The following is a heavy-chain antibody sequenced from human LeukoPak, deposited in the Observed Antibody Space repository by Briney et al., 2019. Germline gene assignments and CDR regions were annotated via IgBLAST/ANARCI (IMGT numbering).Heavy chain of an antibody. D-gene: IGHD2-8*02. CDR1: GGSFNSYN. J-gene: IGHJ6*03. V-gene: IGHV4-34*01. Sequence: SETLSLTRAVYGGSFNSYNWSWIRQPPGRGLEWIGEINHSGNTNYNPSLKSRVTISEDTPKNQFSLKLSSVTAADTAVYYCVKYGGGYRGVVWHYYYYMHVWGEGTTVIVSS. CDR2: INHSGNT. CDR3: VKYGGGYRGVVWHYYYYMHV.